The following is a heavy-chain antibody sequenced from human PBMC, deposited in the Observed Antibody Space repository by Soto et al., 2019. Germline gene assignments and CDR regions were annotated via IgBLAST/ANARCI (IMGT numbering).Heavy chain of an antibody. J-gene: IGHJ5*02. CDR2: IYWDDDK. CDR3: AHRGYDSSGYLNWFDP. V-gene: IGHV2-5*02. CDR1: GFSVSTSGVA. D-gene: IGHD3-22*01. Sequence: QITLKESGPPLVKPTQTLTLTCTCSGFSVSTSGVAVGWIRQPPGKALEWLALIYWDDDKRYSPSLKSRLAITKDTSKNQVVLIMTNMDPVDTATYYCAHRGYDSSGYLNWFDPWGQGTLVTVSS.